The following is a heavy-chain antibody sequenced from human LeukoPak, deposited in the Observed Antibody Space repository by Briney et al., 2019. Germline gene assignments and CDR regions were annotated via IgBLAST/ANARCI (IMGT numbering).Heavy chain of an antibody. Sequence: PSETLSLTCTVSGGSISSSSYYWGWIRQPPGKGLEWIGSIYYSGSTYYNPSLKSRVTISVDTSKNQFSLKLSSVTAADTAVYYCARRFTPDTQELWFGESPPPYYFDYWGQGTLVTVSS. D-gene: IGHD3-10*01. CDR2: IYYSGST. CDR1: GGSISSSSYY. V-gene: IGHV4-39*01. CDR3: ARRFTPDTQELWFGESPPPYYFDY. J-gene: IGHJ4*02.